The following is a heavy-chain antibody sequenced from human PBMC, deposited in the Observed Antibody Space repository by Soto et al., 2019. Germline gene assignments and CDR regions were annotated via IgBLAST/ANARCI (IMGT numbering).Heavy chain of an antibody. V-gene: IGHV5-51*01. CDR3: ARRLVGATSGMDV. CDR2: IYPGDSDT. D-gene: IGHD1-26*01. CDR1: GYSFTSYW. J-gene: IGHJ6*02. Sequence: GESLKSSCKGSGYSFTSYWMGWVRQLPGKGLEWMGIIYPGDSDTRYSPSFQGQVTISADKSISTAYLQWSSLKASDTAMYYCARRLVGATSGMDVWGQGTTVTVSS.